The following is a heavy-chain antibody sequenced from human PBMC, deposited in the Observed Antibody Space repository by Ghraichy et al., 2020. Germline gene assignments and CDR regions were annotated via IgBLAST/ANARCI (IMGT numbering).Heavy chain of an antibody. CDR2: VYYSWDT. D-gene: IGHD2-15*01. J-gene: IGHJ4*02. Sequence: SETLSLTCTVSGGSINSYYWNWIRQRPGKGLELIGYVYYSWDTNFNPSLKSRVTISVDTSKNQFSLKVTSVTAAATAVYYCARGHRPRYRSFRLDYWGQGTLVTVS. CDR3: ARGHRPRYRSFRLDY. V-gene: IGHV4-59*01. CDR1: GGSINSYY.